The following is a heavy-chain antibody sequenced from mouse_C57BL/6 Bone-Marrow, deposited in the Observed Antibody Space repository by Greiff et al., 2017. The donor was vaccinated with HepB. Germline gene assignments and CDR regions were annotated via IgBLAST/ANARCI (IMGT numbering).Heavy chain of an antibody. J-gene: IGHJ2*01. CDR2: IDPETGGT. D-gene: IGHD2-3*01. CDR1: GYTFTDYE. CDR3: TRNDPVYFDY. V-gene: IGHV1-15*01. Sequence: QVQLQQSGAELVRPGASVTLSCKASGYTFTDYEMHWVKQTPVHGLEWIGAIDPETGGTAYNQKFKGKAILTADKSSSTSYMELRSLTSEDSAVYYCTRNDPVYFDYWGQGTTLTVSS.